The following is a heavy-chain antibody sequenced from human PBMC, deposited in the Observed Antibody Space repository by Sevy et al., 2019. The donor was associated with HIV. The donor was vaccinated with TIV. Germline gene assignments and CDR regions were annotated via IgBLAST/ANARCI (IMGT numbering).Heavy chain of an antibody. V-gene: IGHV3-73*01. Sequence: GGSLRLSCAASGFTFSGSAMHWVRQASGKGLEWVGRIRSKANIYATAYAASVKGRFTISRDDSKNTAYLQMNSLKTEDTAVYYCTRVVVVPAAIIDYYYYMDVWGKGTTVTVSS. CDR2: IRSKANIYAT. CDR1: GFTFSGSA. CDR3: TRVVVVPAAIIDYYYYMDV. D-gene: IGHD2-2*02. J-gene: IGHJ6*03.